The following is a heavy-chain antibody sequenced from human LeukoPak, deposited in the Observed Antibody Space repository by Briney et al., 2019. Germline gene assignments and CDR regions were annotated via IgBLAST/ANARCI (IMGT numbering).Heavy chain of an antibody. J-gene: IGHJ4*02. D-gene: IGHD3-9*01. CDR2: ISWNSGSI. Sequence: GGSLRLSRAASGFTFDDYAMHWVRQAPGKGLEWVSGISWNSGSIGYADSVKGRFTISRDNAKNSLYLQMNSLRAEDMALYYCAKDASGYPRSPFDYWGQGTLVTVSS. CDR3: AKDASGYPRSPFDY. V-gene: IGHV3-9*03. CDR1: GFTFDDYA.